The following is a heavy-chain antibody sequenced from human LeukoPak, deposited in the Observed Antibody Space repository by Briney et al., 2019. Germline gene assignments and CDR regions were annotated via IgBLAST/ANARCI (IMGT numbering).Heavy chain of an antibody. CDR3: AREIFGSGSYPGY. Sequence: GGSLRLSCAASGFAFNTYAMHWVRQAPGKGLEGVTLIWHDGSHKFYIDSVRGRFTISRDNSRNTVYLQMNGLRAEDTAVYYCAREIFGSGSYPGYWGQGTLVTVSS. CDR1: GFAFNTYA. D-gene: IGHD3-10*01. V-gene: IGHV3-33*01. J-gene: IGHJ4*02. CDR2: IWHDGSHK.